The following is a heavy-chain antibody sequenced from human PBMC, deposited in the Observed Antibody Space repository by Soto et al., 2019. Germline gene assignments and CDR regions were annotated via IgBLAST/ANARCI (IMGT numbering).Heavy chain of an antibody. D-gene: IGHD6-6*01. Sequence: GGSLRLSCAASGFTFSSYSMNWVRQAPGKGLEWVSDISSGSSSTYYADSVKGRFTISRDNSKNSLYLQMDSLRAEDTAVYYCAKSIAARRPYYYYGMDVWGQGTTVTVSS. CDR2: ISSGSSST. CDR1: GFTFSSYS. V-gene: IGHV3-48*01. CDR3: AKSIAARRPYYYYGMDV. J-gene: IGHJ6*02.